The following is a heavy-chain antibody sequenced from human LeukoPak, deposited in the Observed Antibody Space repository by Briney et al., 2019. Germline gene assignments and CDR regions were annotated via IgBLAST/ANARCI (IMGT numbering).Heavy chain of an antibody. J-gene: IGHJ3*01. V-gene: IGHV1-18*01. CDR1: GYTFSTYG. CDR2: ISAYKGNT. Sequence: GASVKVSCKASGYTFSTYGISWVRQAPGQGLEWMGWISAYKGNTYYAQNLQGRATMTTDTSTSTAYMELRSLRSDDTAIYYCARDLYYYGSGSYYDVFDVWGQGTMVTVSS. D-gene: IGHD3-10*01. CDR3: ARDLYYYGSGSYYDVFDV.